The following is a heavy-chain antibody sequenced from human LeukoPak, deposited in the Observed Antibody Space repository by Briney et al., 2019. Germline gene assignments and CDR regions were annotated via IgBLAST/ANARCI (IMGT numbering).Heavy chain of an antibody. CDR3: ARLAIGRRVATIPDDY. CDR2: IYTSGTT. J-gene: IGHJ4*02. V-gene: IGHV4-4*07. D-gene: IGHD5-24*01. Sequence: SETLSLTCTVSGGSISSYYWTWIRQPAGKGLEWIGRIYTSGTTNYNPSLKSRVTISVDTSKNQFSLKLSPVTAADTAVYYCARLAIGRRVATIPDDYWGQGTLVTVSS. CDR1: GGSISSYY.